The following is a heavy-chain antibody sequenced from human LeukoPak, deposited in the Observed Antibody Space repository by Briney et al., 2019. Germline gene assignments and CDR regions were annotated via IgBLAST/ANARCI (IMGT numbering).Heavy chain of an antibody. J-gene: IGHJ5*02. V-gene: IGHV1-69*13. CDR1: GGTFRSYA. D-gene: IGHD6-19*01. CDR2: IFPIFGTA. CDR3: ARFPGSGWYVDWFDP. Sequence: SVKVSCKASGGTFRSYAISWVRQAPGQGLEWMGGIFPIFGTATYVQKLQGRVTITADESTSTAYMELSSLRSEDTPVYYGARFPGSGWYVDWFDPWGQGTLVTVSS.